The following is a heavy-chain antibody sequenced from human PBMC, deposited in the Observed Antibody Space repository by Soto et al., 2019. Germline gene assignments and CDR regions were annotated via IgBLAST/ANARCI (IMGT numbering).Heavy chain of an antibody. Sequence: SETLSVTCTVSGGYISSSGCYWGWLHQPPGKGLEWIGSIYYSGSTYYNPSLKSRVTISVDTSKNQFSLKLSSVTAADTAVYYCAVYYYGSGGGINYFDYWGQGTLVTV. CDR3: AVYYYGSGGGINYFDY. D-gene: IGHD3-10*01. V-gene: IGHV4-39*01. J-gene: IGHJ4*02. CDR1: GGYISSSGCY. CDR2: IYYSGST.